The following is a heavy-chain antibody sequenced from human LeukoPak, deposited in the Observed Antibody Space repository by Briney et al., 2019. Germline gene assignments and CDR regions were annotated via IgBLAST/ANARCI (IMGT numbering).Heavy chain of an antibody. Sequence: GGSLRLSCSASGFTFSSYAMHWVRQAPGKGLEYVSAISSNGGSTYYADSVKGRFTISRDNSKNTLYLQMSSLRAEDTAVYYCVKENNSSGCLFSWDAFDTWGQGTMVTVSS. CDR2: ISSNGGST. CDR3: VKENNSSGCLFSWDAFDT. J-gene: IGHJ3*02. CDR1: GFTFSSYA. V-gene: IGHV3-64D*09. D-gene: IGHD6-19*01.